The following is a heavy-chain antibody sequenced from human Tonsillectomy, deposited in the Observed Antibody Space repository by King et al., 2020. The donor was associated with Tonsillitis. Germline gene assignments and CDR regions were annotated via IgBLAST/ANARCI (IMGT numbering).Heavy chain of an antibody. CDR3: IRHGGDYGGNLGDC. J-gene: IGHJ4*02. CDR2: IRSKANSYAT. CDR1: GFTFSGSA. Sequence: VQLVESGGGLVQPGGSLKLSCAASGFTFSGSAMHWVRQASGKGLEWVGRIRSKANSYATAYATSVKGRFTISRDDSKNTAYLQMNSLETEDTAMYYCIRHGGDYGGNLGDCWGQGTLVTVSS. V-gene: IGHV3-73*02. D-gene: IGHD4-23*01.